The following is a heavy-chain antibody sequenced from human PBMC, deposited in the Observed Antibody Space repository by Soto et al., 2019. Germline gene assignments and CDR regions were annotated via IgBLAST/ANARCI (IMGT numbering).Heavy chain of an antibody. J-gene: IGHJ6*02. V-gene: IGHV3-43*01. CDR2: ISWDGGST. Sequence: GESLKISCAASGFTFDDYTMHWVRQAPGKGLEWVSLISWDGGSTYYADSVKGRFTISRDNSKNSLYLQMNSLRTEDTALYYCAKDMWDFWSGHDYYYYGMDVWGQGTTVTVSS. CDR3: AKDMWDFWSGHDYYYYGMDV. D-gene: IGHD3-3*01. CDR1: GFTFDDYT.